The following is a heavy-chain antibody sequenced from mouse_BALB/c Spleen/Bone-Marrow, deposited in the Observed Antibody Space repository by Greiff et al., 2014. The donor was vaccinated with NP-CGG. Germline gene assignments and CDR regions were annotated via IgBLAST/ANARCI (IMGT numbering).Heavy chain of an antibody. CDR3: ARSEGGRRGLFDY. CDR1: GFTFSSYG. Sequence: EVQLVESGGDLVKPGGSLKLSCAASGFTFSSYGMSWVRQTPDKRLEWVATISSGGSYTYYPDSVKGRFTISRDNAKNTLYLQVSSLKSEDTAMYYCARSEGGRRGLFDYWGQGTTLTVSS. J-gene: IGHJ2*01. CDR2: ISSGGSYT. V-gene: IGHV5-6*01.